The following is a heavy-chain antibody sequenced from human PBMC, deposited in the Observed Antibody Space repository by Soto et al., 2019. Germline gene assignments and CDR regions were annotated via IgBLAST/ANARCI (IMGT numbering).Heavy chain of an antibody. CDR3: ARDSGYSSSWANWFDP. Sequence: ASVKVSCKASGYTFTSYAMHWVRQAPGQRLEWMGWINAGNGNTKYSQKFQGRVTITRDTSASTAYMELSSLRSEDTAVYYCARDSGYSSSWANWFDPWGQGTLVTVSS. J-gene: IGHJ5*02. CDR2: INAGNGNT. V-gene: IGHV1-3*01. CDR1: GYTFTSYA. D-gene: IGHD6-13*01.